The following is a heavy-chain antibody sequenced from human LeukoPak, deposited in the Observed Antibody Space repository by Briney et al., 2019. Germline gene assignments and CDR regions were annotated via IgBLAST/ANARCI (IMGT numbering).Heavy chain of an antibody. CDR3: ARGDIVVVPAAMTGWFDP. CDR1: GGSISSYY. CDR2: IYYSGST. V-gene: IGHV4-59*01. Sequence: PSETLSLTCTVSGGSISSYYWSWIRQPPGKGLEWIGYIYYSGSTNYNPSLKSRVTISVDTSKNQFSLKLSSVTAADTAVYYCARGDIVVVPAAMTGWFDPWGQGTLVTVSS. J-gene: IGHJ5*02. D-gene: IGHD2-2*01.